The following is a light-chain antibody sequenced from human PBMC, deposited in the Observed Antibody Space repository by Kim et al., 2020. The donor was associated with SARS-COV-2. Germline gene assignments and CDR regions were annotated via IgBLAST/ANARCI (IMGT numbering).Light chain of an antibody. J-gene: IGLJ2*01. V-gene: IGLV3-1*01. CDR2: QDS. CDR3: QAWDSSVV. Sequence: VSVSPGQTASITCSGDKLGDKFVCWYQQKPGQSPVLVIYQDSKRPSGIPERFSGSNSGNTATLTISGTQAMDEADYYCQAWDSSVVFGGGTKLTVL. CDR1: KLGDKF.